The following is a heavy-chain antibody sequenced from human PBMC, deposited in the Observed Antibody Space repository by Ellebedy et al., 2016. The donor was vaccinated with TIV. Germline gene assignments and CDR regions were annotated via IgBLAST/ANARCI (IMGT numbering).Heavy chain of an antibody. J-gene: IGHJ4*02. V-gene: IGHV4-39*07. CDR1: GGSISSSSYY. CDR2: IYSSGST. Sequence: MPSETLSLTCSVSGGSISSSSYYWGWIRQPPGKGLEWIGSIYSSGSTYYNPSLKSRVTMSLDTSKNQFSLKVNSVTAADTAIYYCASHRGFYSGWSFDYWGQGTLTTVSS. D-gene: IGHD5-12*01. CDR3: ASHRGFYSGWSFDY.